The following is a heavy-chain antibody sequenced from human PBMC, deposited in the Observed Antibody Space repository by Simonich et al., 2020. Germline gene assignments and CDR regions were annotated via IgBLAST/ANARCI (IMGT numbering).Heavy chain of an antibody. D-gene: IGHD6-25*01. Sequence: QVQLVQSGAEVKKPGASVKVSCKASGYTFTGYYMHWVRQAPGQGLEWMGWSNPTSGVTTDAQKLQGRVTMTRDTSISTAYMELSRLRSDDTAVYYCARGGLGHWYFDLWGRGTLVTVSS. J-gene: IGHJ2*01. CDR1: GYTFTGYY. V-gene: IGHV1-2*02. CDR3: ARGGLGHWYFDL. CDR2: SNPTSGVT.